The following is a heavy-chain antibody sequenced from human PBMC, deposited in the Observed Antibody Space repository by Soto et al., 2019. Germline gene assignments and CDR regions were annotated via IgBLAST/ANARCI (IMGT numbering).Heavy chain of an antibody. D-gene: IGHD3-10*01. CDR1: GFTFSGSV. V-gene: IGHV3-73*02. CDR2: IRSKANSYAT. Sequence: EVQLVESGGGLVQPGGSLKLSCAASGFTFSGSVIHWVRQASGKGLEWVGRIRSKANSYATAYTASVKGSFTISRDDSENTAYLQMNSLKTEDTAVYYCTRQLGDFYGMDVWGHGTTVTVSS. CDR3: TRQLGDFYGMDV. J-gene: IGHJ6*02.